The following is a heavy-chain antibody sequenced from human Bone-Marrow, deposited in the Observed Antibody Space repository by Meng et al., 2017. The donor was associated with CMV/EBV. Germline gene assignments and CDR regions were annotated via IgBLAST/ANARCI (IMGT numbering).Heavy chain of an antibody. J-gene: IGHJ4*02. Sequence: ASVKVSCKASGYTFTNYDINWVRQATGQGLEWMGWMNPNSGNTGYAQKFQGRVTMTRNTSISTAYMELSSLRSEDTAVYYCARALFRYCSSTSCYSDYWGQGTLVTVSS. CDR3: ARALFRYCSSTSCYSDY. CDR1: GYTFTNYD. V-gene: IGHV1-8*01. D-gene: IGHD2-2*01. CDR2: MNPNSGNT.